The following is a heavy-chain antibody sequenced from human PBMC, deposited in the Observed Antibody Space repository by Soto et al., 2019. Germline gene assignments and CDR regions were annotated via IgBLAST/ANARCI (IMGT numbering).Heavy chain of an antibody. CDR2: IYYGGST. V-gene: IGHV4-30-2*01. Sequence: SETLSLTCAVSGGSISSGDYSWNWIRQPPGKGLEWIGYIYYGGSTYYNPSLQSRVTMSVDRFRNQFSLKLNSVTAADTAVYYCARVRREYDNSGPVDYWGQGTLVTVSS. CDR3: ARVRREYDNSGPVDY. J-gene: IGHJ4*02. CDR1: GGSISSGDYS. D-gene: IGHD3-22*01.